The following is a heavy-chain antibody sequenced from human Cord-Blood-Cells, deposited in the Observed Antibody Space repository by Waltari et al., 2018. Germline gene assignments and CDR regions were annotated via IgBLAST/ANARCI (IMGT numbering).Heavy chain of an antibody. V-gene: IGHV4-34*01. CDR3: ASYSVNGVESG. CDR2: INHSGRT. J-gene: IGHJ4*02. D-gene: IGHD2-15*01. Sequence: QVQLQQWGAGLLKPSETLSLTCAVYGGSFSGYYWSWIRQPPGKGLEWIGEINHSGRTNYNPSLKSRVTISVDTSKNQFSLKLSSVTAADTAVYYCASYSVNGVESGWGQGTLVTVSS. CDR1: GGSFSGYY.